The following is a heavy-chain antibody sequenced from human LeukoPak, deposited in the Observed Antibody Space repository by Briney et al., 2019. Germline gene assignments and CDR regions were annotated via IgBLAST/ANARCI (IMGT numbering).Heavy chain of an antibody. CDR1: GFTFSSHA. V-gene: IGHV3-23*01. J-gene: IGHJ4*02. D-gene: IGHD1-7*01. CDR3: ARDKVGGLELPPTYYFDY. CDR2: ISASGDST. Sequence: GASLRLSCAASGFTFSSHAMRWVRQAAGKGPEWVSVISASGDSTYYADAVKGRFTISRDNSKNTLWLQMNSLRAEDTAVYYCARDKVGGLELPPTYYFDYWGQGTLVTVSS.